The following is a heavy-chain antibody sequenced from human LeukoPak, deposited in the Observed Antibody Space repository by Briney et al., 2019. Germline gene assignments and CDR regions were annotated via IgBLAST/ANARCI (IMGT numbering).Heavy chain of an antibody. CDR2: IYYSGST. D-gene: IGHD1-26*01. J-gene: IGHJ5*02. V-gene: IGHV4-39*07. CDR1: GGSISSSSYY. CDR3: ARDPYSGSWSAFDP. Sequence: SETLSLTCTVSGGSISSSSYYWGWIRQPPGKGLEWIGSIYYSGSTYYNPSLKSRVTISVDTSKNQFSLKLSSVTAADTAVYYCARDPYSGSWSAFDPWGQGTLVTVSS.